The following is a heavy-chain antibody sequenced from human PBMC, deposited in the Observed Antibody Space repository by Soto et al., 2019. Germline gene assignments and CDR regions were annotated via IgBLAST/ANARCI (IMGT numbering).Heavy chain of an antibody. CDR1: GFTFSSYA. CDR3: AKDPLAARPDYYYGMDV. CDR2: ISGSGGST. Sequence: PVGSLRLSCAASGFTFSSYAMSWVRQAPGKGLEWVSAISGSGGSTYYADSVKGRFTISRDNSKNTLYLQMNSLRAEDTAVYYCAKDPLAARPDYYYGMDVCGQGTTVTVSS. J-gene: IGHJ6*02. D-gene: IGHD6-6*01. V-gene: IGHV3-23*01.